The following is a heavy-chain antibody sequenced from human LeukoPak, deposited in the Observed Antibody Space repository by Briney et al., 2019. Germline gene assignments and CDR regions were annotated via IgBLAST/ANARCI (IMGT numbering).Heavy chain of an antibody. V-gene: IGHV1-69*13. Sequence: ASVKVSCKASGGTFSSYALSWVRQAPGQGLEWMGGIIPIFGTANYAQKFQGRVTITADESTSTAYMGLSSLRSEDTAVYYCASGAPTSFGGNSYYYGMDVWGQGTTVTVSS. CDR2: IIPIFGTA. J-gene: IGHJ6*02. D-gene: IGHD4-23*01. CDR1: GGTFSSYA. CDR3: ASGAPTSFGGNSYYYGMDV.